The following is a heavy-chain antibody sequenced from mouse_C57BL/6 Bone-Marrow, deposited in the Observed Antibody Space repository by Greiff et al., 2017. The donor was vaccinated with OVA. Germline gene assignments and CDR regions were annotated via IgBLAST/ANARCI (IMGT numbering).Heavy chain of an antibody. J-gene: IGHJ3*01. CDR1: GYTFTSYW. CDR2: IHPNSGST. CDR3: ARERLRYFAY. Sequence: VQLQQSGAELVKPGASVKLSCKASGYTFTSYWMHWVKQRPGQGLEWIGMIHPNSGSTNYNEKFKSKATLTVDKSSSTAYMQLSSLTSEDSAVYYCARERLRYFAYWGQGTLVTVSA. V-gene: IGHV1-64*01. D-gene: IGHD1-1*01.